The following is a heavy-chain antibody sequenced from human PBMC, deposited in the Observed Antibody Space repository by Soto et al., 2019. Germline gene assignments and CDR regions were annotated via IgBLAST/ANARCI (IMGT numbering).Heavy chain of an antibody. V-gene: IGHV3-23*01. CDR1: GCTFNTYA. CDR3: ARCRGQNWNFDY. J-gene: IGHJ4*01. Sequence: EVQLLESGGGSVQPGGSLRLSCAASGCTFNTYAMHWVRRHPGKGLEWVSSISHSGGNTYYADSVKGRFSISRDSLAGTLYLQINSLRAEDTALYCCARCRGQNWNFDYGGHGTLGNV. D-gene: IGHD1-1*01. CDR2: ISHSGGNT.